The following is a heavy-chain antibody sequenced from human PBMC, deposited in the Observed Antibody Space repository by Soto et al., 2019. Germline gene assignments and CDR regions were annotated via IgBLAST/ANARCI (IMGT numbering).Heavy chain of an antibody. Sequence: SETLSLTCTLSGGAMSRCDCYWSWIRQPPGKGLEWIGYIYYSGSTYYNPSLKSRVTISVDTSKNQFSLKLSSVTAADTAVYYCARVAGYDSSGELDYWGQGTLVTVSS. V-gene: IGHV4-30-4*01. CDR3: ARVAGYDSSGELDY. CDR1: GGAMSRCDCY. D-gene: IGHD3-22*01. J-gene: IGHJ4*02. CDR2: IYYSGST.